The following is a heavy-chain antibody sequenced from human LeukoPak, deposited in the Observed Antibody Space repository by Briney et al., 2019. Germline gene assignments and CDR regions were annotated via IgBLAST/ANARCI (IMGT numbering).Heavy chain of an antibody. CDR3: ASFKLGYCSSTCCYKPFDY. CDR2: IIPIFGTA. CDR1: AGTFSSYA. J-gene: IGHJ4*02. D-gene: IGHD2-2*02. Sequence: GASVKVSCKASAGTFSSYAISWVRQAPGQGLEWMGGIIPIFGTANYAQKFQGRVTITTDESTSTAYMELSSLRSEDTAVYYCASFKLGYCSSTCCYKPFDYWGQGTLVTVSS. V-gene: IGHV1-69*05.